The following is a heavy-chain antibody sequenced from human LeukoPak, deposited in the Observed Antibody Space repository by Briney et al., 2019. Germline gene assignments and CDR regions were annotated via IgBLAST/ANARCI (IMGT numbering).Heavy chain of an antibody. Sequence: SETLSLTCTVSGGSISSGDYYWSWVRQPPGKGLECIGYIYYLGSTYYNPSLKSRVTVSVDTSKNQFSLKLSSVTAADTAVYYCARAIAAAGHSYYYYYLDVWGKGTTVTVSS. V-gene: IGHV4-30-4*08. CDR3: ARAIAAAGHSYYYYYLDV. D-gene: IGHD6-13*01. CDR1: GGSISSGDYY. CDR2: IYYLGST. J-gene: IGHJ6*03.